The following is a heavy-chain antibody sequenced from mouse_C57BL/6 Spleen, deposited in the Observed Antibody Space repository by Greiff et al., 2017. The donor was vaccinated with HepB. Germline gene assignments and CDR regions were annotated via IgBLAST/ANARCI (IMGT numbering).Heavy chain of an antibody. Sequence: QVQLQQSGAELVKPGASVKISCKASGYAFSSYWMNWVKQRPGKGLEWIGQIYPGDGDTNYNGKFKGKATLTADKSSSTAYMQLSSLTSEDSAVYFCARSDGYSGYFDVWGTGTTVTVSS. V-gene: IGHV1-80*01. J-gene: IGHJ1*03. CDR3: ARSDGYSGYFDV. CDR1: GYAFSSYW. CDR2: IYPGDGDT. D-gene: IGHD2-3*01.